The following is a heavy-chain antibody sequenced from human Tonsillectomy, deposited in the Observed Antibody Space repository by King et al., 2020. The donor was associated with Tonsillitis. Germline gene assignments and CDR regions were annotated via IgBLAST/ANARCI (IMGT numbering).Heavy chain of an antibody. CDR1: GYTFTSYA. V-gene: IGHV1-18*04. Sequence: LQLVQSGAEVKKPGASVKVSCQASGYTFTSYAINWVRQAPGQGLEWMGWISPYNGNANYAQKLQGRVTMTTDTSTNTAYIELRSLRSDDTAVYYCTRADDSSGYYNAFDIWGQGPVVTVSS. J-gene: IGHJ3*02. D-gene: IGHD3-22*01. CDR2: ISPYNGNA. CDR3: TRADDSSGYYNAFDI.